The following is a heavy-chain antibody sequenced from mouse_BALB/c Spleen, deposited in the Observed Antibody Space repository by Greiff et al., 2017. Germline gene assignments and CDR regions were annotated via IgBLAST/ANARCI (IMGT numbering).Heavy chain of an antibody. J-gene: IGHJ4*01. Sequence: VHVKQSGAELVKPGASVKLSCTASGFNIKDTYMHWVKQRPEQGLEWIGRIDPANGNTKYDPKFQGKATITADTSSNTAYLQLSSLTSEDTAVYYCARFGYDGDDPYYYAMDYWGQGTSVTVSS. CDR3: ARFGYDGDDPYYYAMDY. CDR1: GFNIKDTY. CDR2: IDPANGNT. V-gene: IGHV14-3*02. D-gene: IGHD2-2*01.